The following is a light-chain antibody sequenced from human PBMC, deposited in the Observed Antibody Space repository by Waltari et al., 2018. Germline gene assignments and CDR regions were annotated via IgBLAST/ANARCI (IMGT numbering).Light chain of an antibody. V-gene: IGKV3-20*01. J-gene: IGKJ4*01. CDR1: QNVKSNE. CDR2: DTS. Sequence: EIVLTQSPGNLSLSPGDRATLSCRASQNVKSNELAWYQQQPGQAPRLPIYDTSSRATGVPDRFSGSGSGTDFILTISRLEAEDFVLYYCQQYGTPLTFGGGTKVEIK. CDR3: QQYGTPLT.